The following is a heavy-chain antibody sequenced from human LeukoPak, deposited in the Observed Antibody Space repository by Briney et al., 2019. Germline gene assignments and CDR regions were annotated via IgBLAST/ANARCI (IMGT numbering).Heavy chain of an antibody. CDR3: AKGVTGLTPWFGELLSSSYYSMDF. D-gene: IGHD3-10*01. CDR2: VSGSGDST. V-gene: IGHV3-23*01. J-gene: IGHJ6*02. Sequence: PGGSLRLSCAASGFSFDIYAMSWVRQVPGKGLEWVSSVSGSGDSTYFADSVKGRFAISRDNSDNTLYLEMNSLRDDDTAVYFCAKGVTGLTPWFGELLSSSYYSMDFWGQGTAVTVSS. CDR1: GFSFDIYA.